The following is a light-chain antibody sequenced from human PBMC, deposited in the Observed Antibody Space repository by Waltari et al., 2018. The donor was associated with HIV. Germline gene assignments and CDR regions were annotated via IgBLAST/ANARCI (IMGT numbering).Light chain of an antibody. CDR3: HVWDSSSAHVV. Sequence: SYVLTQSPSVSVAPGQTARITCGADNIGSKTVHWYQQKPGQDPLLLVYGDTDRPPGIPERISGSNSGNTATLTISAVEAGDEADYYCHVWDSSSAHVVFGGGTKVTVL. J-gene: IGLJ2*01. CDR1: NIGSKT. CDR2: GDT. V-gene: IGLV3-21*02.